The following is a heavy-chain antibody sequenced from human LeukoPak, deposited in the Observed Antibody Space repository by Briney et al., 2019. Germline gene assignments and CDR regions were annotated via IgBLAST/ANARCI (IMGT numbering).Heavy chain of an antibody. D-gene: IGHD4-17*01. CDR1: GFTFSNAW. Sequence: NPGGSLRLSCAASGFTFSNAWMNWVRQAPGKGLEWLSYISNSGSITFYADSVKGRFIISRDNAKNSLYLQMNSLRSEDTAVYSCASRRTVTSTDPHAYDIWGQGTMVTVSS. J-gene: IGHJ3*02. CDR3: ASRRTVTSTDPHAYDI. CDR2: ISNSGSIT. V-gene: IGHV3-11*01.